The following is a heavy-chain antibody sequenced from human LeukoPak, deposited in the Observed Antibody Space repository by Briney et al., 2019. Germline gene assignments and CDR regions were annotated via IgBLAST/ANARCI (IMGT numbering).Heavy chain of an antibody. J-gene: IGHJ6*03. Sequence: SSVKVSCKASGGTFSSYAISWVRQAPGQGLGWMGRIIPIFGTANYAQKFQGRVTITTDESTSTAYMELSSLRSEDTAVYYCARARMVETASYMDVWGKGTTVTVSS. CDR1: GGTFSSYA. CDR2: IIPIFGTA. CDR3: ARARMVETASYMDV. V-gene: IGHV1-69*05. D-gene: IGHD5-18*01.